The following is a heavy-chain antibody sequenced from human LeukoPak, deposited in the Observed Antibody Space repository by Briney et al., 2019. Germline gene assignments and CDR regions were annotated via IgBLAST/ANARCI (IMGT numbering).Heavy chain of an antibody. V-gene: IGHV1-18*01. D-gene: IGHD3-3*01. CDR2: ISAYNGNT. Sequence: GASVKVSCKASRYSFTSYGISWVRQAPGQGLEWMGWISAYNGNTNYAQKLQGRVTMTTDTSTSTAYMELRSLRSDDTAVYYCARDAPRSGSIARFDYWGQGTLVTVSS. CDR3: ARDAPRSGSIARFDY. CDR1: RYSFTSYG. J-gene: IGHJ4*02.